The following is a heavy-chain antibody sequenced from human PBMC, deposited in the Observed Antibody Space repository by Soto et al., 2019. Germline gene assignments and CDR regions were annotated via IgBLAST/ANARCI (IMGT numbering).Heavy chain of an antibody. CDR1: GFPFSDYY. CDR3: ARTLAARFDY. V-gene: IGHV3-11*01. Sequence: GGSLRLSCAASGFPFSDYYMSRIRQAPGKGLEWVSHITNSGSTKYYADSVNGRFTISRDNAKNSLFLQMNSLRAEDTAGYYCARTLAARFDYWGQGTPVTVSS. CDR2: ITNSGSTK. J-gene: IGHJ4*02. D-gene: IGHD6-6*01.